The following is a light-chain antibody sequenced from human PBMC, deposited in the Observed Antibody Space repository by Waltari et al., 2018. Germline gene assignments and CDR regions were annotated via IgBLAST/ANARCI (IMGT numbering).Light chain of an antibody. V-gene: IGLV8-61*01. CDR1: SGSISTTSY. CDR3: LLYMGSGIWV. CDR2: KTT. J-gene: IGLJ3*02. Sequence: QTVVTQEPSLSVSPGGTVTLTCALSSGSISTTSYPSWYQQSPGQTPRTLVYKTTTRSPGVSDRFSGSTLGNKAARTITGAQAEDESDYDCLLYMGSGIWVCGGGTKLTVL.